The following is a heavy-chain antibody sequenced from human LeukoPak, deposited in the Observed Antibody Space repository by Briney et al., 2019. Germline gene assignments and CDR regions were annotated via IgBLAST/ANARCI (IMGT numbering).Heavy chain of an antibody. J-gene: IGHJ6*03. V-gene: IGHV1-46*01. CDR3: ARDVLQWFPKPNYYYYYMDV. Sequence: GASVKVSCKASGYTFTSYYMHWVRQAPGQGLEWMGIINPSGGSTSHAQKFQGRVTMTRDTSTSTVYMELSSVTAADTAVYYCARDVLQWFPKPNYYYYYMDVWGKGTTVTVSS. CDR1: GYTFTSYY. CDR2: INPSGGST. D-gene: IGHD3-22*01.